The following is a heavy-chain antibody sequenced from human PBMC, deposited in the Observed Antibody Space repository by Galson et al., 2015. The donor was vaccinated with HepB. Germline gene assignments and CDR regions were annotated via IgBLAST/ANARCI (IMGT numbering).Heavy chain of an antibody. CDR3: ARDRARWWDAFDI. D-gene: IGHD2-15*01. CDR1: GFTFNSYE. J-gene: IGHJ3*02. Sequence: SLRLSCAASGFTFNSYEMNWVRQAPGKGLEWVSYISSSGSTIYYADSVKGRFTISRDNAKNSLYLQMNSLRAEDTAVYYCARDRARWWDAFDIWGQGTMVTVSS. CDR2: ISSSGSTI. V-gene: IGHV3-48*03.